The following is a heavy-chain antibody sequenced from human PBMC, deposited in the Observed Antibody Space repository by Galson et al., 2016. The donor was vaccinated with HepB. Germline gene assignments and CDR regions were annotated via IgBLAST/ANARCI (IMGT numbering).Heavy chain of an antibody. CDR1: GFRFSEPY. Sequence: SLRLSCAASGFRFSEPYMSWIRQAPGQGLEWVSYISGSSHYKKSAESVKGRFTISRDNAQNSLFLDMNNLRAEDTAIYYCAGSAASLDYWGQGTLVTVSS. V-gene: IGHV3-11*06. CDR3: AGSAASLDY. J-gene: IGHJ4*02. CDR2: ISGSSHYK. D-gene: IGHD3-10*01.